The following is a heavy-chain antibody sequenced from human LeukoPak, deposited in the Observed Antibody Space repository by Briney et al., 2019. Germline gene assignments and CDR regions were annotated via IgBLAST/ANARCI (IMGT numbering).Heavy chain of an antibody. D-gene: IGHD2-2*01. V-gene: IGHV1-24*01. CDR3: ATGRRCSSTSCRPFDY. CDR2: FDPEDGET. Sequence: ASVKVSCKVSGYTLTELSMHWVRQAPGKGLEWMGGFDPEDGETIYAQKFQGRVTVTEDTSTDTAYMELSSLRSEDTAVYYCATGRRCSSTSCRPFDYWGQGTLVTVSS. J-gene: IGHJ4*02. CDR1: GYTLTELS.